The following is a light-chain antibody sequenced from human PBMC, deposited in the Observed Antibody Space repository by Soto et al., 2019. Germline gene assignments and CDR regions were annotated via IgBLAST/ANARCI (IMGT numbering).Light chain of an antibody. V-gene: IGKV3-20*01. CDR3: QQYGSSPET. CDR2: GSS. Sequence: EIVLTQSPGTVSLSPGERATLSCRASQSVNNNYLSWYQHRPGQAPRLLIYGSSYRATGIPDRFSGSGSGTDFTLTISRLEPEDFAVYYCQQYGSSPETFGQGTKVDIK. J-gene: IGKJ1*01. CDR1: QSVNNNY.